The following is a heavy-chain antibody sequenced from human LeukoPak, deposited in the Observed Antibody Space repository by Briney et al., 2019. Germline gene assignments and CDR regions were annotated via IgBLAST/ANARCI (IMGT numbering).Heavy chain of an antibody. J-gene: IGHJ4*02. Sequence: GGSLRLSCAASGFTFSNYNMNWVRQAPGKGLEWVSSISSSSTYIYYVDSVKGRFTISRDNAKYSLYLQMNSLRAEDTAVYYCSRGGCSSTSCKPGYWGQGTLVTVSS. D-gene: IGHD2-2*01. CDR3: SRGGCSSTSCKPGY. V-gene: IGHV3-21*06. CDR1: GFTFSNYN. CDR2: ISSSSTYI.